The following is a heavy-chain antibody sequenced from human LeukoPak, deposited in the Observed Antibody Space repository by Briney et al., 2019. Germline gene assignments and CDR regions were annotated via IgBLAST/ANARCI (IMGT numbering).Heavy chain of an antibody. CDR2: INTNTGNP. CDR3: ARSYYYDSSGYYLFDY. J-gene: IGHJ4*02. CDR1: GYTFTSYA. Sequence: GASEKVSCKASGYTFTSYAMNWVRQAPGQGLEWMGWINTNTGNPTYAQGFTGRFVFSLGTSVSTAYLQISSLKAEDTAVYYCARSYYYDSSGYYLFDYWGQGTLVTVSS. V-gene: IGHV7-4-1*02. D-gene: IGHD3-22*01.